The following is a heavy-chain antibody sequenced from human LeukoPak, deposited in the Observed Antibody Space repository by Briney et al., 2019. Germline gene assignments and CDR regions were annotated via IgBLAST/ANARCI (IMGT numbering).Heavy chain of an antibody. D-gene: IGHD4-23*01. CDR1: GYTFSPYW. Sequence: GGSLRLSCVASGYTFSPYWMSWVRQTPGKGLEWVASISDGGSATYYVDSVRGRFSISRDNAKNTLYLQMNSLRVEDTAVYYCARGRPHGNDYWGQGTLVTVSS. CDR2: ISDGGSAT. J-gene: IGHJ4*02. V-gene: IGHV3-7*01. CDR3: ARGRPHGNDY.